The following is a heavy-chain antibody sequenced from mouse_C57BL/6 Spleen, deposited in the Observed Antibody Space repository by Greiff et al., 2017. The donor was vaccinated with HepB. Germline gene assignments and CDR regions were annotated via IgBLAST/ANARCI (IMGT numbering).Heavy chain of an antibody. V-gene: IGHV14-4*01. CDR1: GFNIKDDY. CDR2: IDPENGDT. D-gene: IGHD1-1*01. CDR3: TTKGYGSSYRLNWYFDV. Sequence: VQLQQSGAELVRPGASVKLSCTASGFNIKDDYMHWVKQRPEQGLEWIGWIDPENGDTEYASKFQGKATITADTSSNTAYLQLSSLTSEDTAVYYCTTKGYGSSYRLNWYFDVWGTGTTVTVSS. J-gene: IGHJ1*03.